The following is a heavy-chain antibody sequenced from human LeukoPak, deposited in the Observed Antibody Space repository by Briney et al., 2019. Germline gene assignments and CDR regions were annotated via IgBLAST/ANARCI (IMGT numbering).Heavy chain of an antibody. D-gene: IGHD4-17*01. J-gene: IGHJ5*02. CDR2: IYYSGST. V-gene: IGHV4-59*01. CDR1: GDSISSYY. Sequence: SETLSLTCTVSGDSISSYYWSWIRQPPGKGLEWIGYIYYSGSTNYNPSLKSRVTISVDTSKNQFSLKLSSVTAADTAVYYCARDSATTGWSWFDPWGQGTLVTVSS. CDR3: ARDSATTGWSWFDP.